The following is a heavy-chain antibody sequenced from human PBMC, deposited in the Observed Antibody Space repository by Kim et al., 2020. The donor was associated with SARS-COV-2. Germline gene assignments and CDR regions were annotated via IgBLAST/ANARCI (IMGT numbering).Heavy chain of an antibody. J-gene: IGHJ5*02. CDR3: ARDYSALTATLEFSVAWFDP. CDR1: GGTFSSYA. Sequence: SVKVSCKASGGTFSSYAISWVRQAPGQGLEWMGRIIPIPGIANYAQKFQGRVTITADKSTSTAYMELSSLRSEDTAVYYCARDYSALTATLEFSVAWFDPWGQGTLVTVSS. CDR2: IIPIPGIA. D-gene: IGHD2-21*02. V-gene: IGHV1-69*04.